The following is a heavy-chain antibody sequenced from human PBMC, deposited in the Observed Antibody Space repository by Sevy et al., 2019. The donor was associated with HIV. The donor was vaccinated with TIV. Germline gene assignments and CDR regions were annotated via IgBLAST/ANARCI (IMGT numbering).Heavy chain of an antibody. V-gene: IGHV3-33*01. CDR1: GFTFSSYG. J-gene: IGHJ3*02. D-gene: IGHD2-2*01. CDR2: IWYDGSNK. CDR3: ARVGCSISSCPKGDAFDI. Sequence: GESLKISCAASGFTFSSYGMHWVRQAPGKGLEWVAVIWYDGSNKYYADSVKGRFTISRDNAKNSLYLQMNSLRAEDTAVYYCARVGCSISSCPKGDAFDIWGQGTMVTVSS.